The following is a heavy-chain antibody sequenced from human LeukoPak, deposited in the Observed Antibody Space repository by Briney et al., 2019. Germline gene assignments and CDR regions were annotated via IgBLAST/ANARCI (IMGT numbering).Heavy chain of an antibody. CDR3: ATTPSIVTFDP. CDR1: GFTFSSYP. D-gene: IGHD1-26*01. Sequence: GGSLRLSCAASGFTFSSYPMSWVRQAPGKGLEWVSAISGSGGSTYYADSVKGRFTISRDNSKNTLYLQMNSLRAEDTAVYYCATTPSIVTFDPWGQGTLVTVSS. V-gene: IGHV3-23*01. CDR2: ISGSGGST. J-gene: IGHJ5*02.